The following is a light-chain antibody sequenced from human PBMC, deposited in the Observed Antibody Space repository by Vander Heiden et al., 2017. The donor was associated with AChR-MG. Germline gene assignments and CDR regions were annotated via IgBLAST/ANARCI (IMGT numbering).Light chain of an antibody. CDR1: QGISNY. CDR2: AAS. V-gene: IGKV1-9*01. Sequence: IHLTQSPSSLSAAVGERVTITCRASQGISNYLAWYRQRPGRAPELLIYAASTLQGGVPSRFSGSGSGTDFTLTISSLQPEDFATYYCQQLLDYPLTFGGGTKVDIK. CDR3: QQLLDYPLT. J-gene: IGKJ4*01.